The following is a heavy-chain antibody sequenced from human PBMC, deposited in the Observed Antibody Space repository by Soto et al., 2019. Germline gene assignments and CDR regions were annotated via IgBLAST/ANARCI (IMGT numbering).Heavy chain of an antibody. Sequence: QVQLVQSGAEVKKPGASVKVSCKASGYTFTSYDIHWVRQATGQGLEWMGWMNPNRGNTGYAQKFQGRVTMTRNTSISTAYMELSSLRSEDTAVYYCARGSTRSYYYYMGVCGKGTTVNVSS. CDR2: MNPNRGNT. D-gene: IGHD2-15*01. J-gene: IGHJ6*03. V-gene: IGHV1-8*01. CDR3: ARGSTRSYYYYMGV. CDR1: GYTFTSYD.